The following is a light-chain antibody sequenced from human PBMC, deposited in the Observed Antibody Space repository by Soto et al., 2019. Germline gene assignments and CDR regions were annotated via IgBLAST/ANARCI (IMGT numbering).Light chain of an antibody. V-gene: IGLV1-51*01. Sequence: QSVLTQPPSASGTPGQRVTISCSGGSYNVGKNLVYWYQQLPGTAPKLLIYDNIRRPSGIPDRFSGSKSGTSATLGITGLQTGDEADYYCATWDISLSVVVFGGGTKLTVL. CDR3: ATWDISLSVVV. CDR2: DNI. CDR1: SYNVGKNL. J-gene: IGLJ2*01.